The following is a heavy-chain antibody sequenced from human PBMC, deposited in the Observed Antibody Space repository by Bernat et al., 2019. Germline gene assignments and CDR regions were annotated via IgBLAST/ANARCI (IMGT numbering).Heavy chain of an antibody. CDR3: ARLSSSYLDY. Sequence: QLQLQESGPGLVKPSETLSLTCTVSGGSISSSAYYWGWIRQPPGKGLEWIGSIYYSGNTYYNPSLKSRVTISVDTSKNQFSLKLSSVTAADTAVYSCARLSSSYLDYWGRGTLVTVSS. CDR2: IYYSGNT. CDR1: GGSISSSAYY. D-gene: IGHD6-13*01. V-gene: IGHV4-39*01. J-gene: IGHJ4*02.